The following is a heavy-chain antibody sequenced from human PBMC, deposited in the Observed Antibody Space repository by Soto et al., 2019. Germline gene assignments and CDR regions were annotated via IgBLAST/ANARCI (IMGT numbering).Heavy chain of an antibody. V-gene: IGHV4-61*01. J-gene: IGHJ4*02. CDR2: IYYSGTT. D-gene: IGHD2-8*01. CDR1: GGSVSSGSYC. CDR3: ARYNSYAIDY. Sequence: SDTLSLTCTVSGGSVSSGSYCWSWIRQPSGKGLEWIAYIYYSGTTNYNPSLASRVTLSVDTSKNQFSLKMTSVTAADRAMYFCARYNSYAIDYWGRGTLVTVSS.